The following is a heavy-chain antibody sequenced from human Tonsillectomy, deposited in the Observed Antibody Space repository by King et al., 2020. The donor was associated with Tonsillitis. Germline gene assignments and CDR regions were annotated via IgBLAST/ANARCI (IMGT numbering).Heavy chain of an antibody. CDR2: ISYSGSA. Sequence: QLQESGPRLVKPSQTLSLTCTVSGGSISSAGYYRSWIRQYPGKGLEWIGYISYSGSAYYSPSLKSRVAISLDTSKNHFSLKLSSVTAADTAVYYCASTAPPYYYYYMAVWGNGTTVTVSS. V-gene: IGHV4-31*03. D-gene: IGHD4-17*01. CDR3: ASTAPPYYYYYMAV. CDR1: GGSISSAGYY. J-gene: IGHJ6*03.